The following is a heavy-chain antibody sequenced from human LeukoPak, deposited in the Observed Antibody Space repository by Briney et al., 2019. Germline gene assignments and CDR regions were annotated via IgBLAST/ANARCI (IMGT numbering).Heavy chain of an antibody. CDR3: ARSYDSSGYCDY. V-gene: IGHV1-69*02. CDR2: IIPIFGIA. J-gene: IGHJ4*02. Sequence: SVKVSCKASGGTFSSYTISWVRQAPGQGLEWMGRIIPIFGIANYAQKFQGRVTITADKSTSTAYMELSSLRSEDTAVYYCARSYDSSGYCDYWGQGTLVTVSS. D-gene: IGHD3-22*01. CDR1: GGTFSSYT.